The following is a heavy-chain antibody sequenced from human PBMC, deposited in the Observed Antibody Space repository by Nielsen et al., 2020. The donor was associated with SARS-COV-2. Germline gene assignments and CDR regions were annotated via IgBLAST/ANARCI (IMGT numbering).Heavy chain of an antibody. CDR1: GYTFTNYY. CDR2: INTSDGST. D-gene: IGHD3-16*02. V-gene: IGHV1-46*01. J-gene: IGHJ5*02. Sequence: ASVKVSCKASGYTFTNYYMHWVRQAPGQGLEWMGIINTSDGSTTYAQKFQGRVTMTRDTSTSTVYMELSSLRSEDTAVYYCARDLRLGELSLSPWGQGTLVTVSS. CDR3: ARDLRLGELSLSP.